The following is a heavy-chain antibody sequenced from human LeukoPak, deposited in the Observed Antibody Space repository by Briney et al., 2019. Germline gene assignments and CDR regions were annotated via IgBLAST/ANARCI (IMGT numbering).Heavy chain of an antibody. CDR1: GFTLSSIA. D-gene: IGHD3-3*01. CDR3: AEQVAYYDVWSGSRYFDY. J-gene: IGHJ4*02. CDR2: ISGSGGST. V-gene: IGHV3-23*01. Sequence: PGGSLRLSCPASGFTLSSIAMSWVRQAPGKGLEWVSAISGSGGSTYYADSVKGRFTISRDNSKNTPCLQMNRLTSEVTAVYYCAEQVAYYDVWSGSRYFDYWGQGTLVTVSS.